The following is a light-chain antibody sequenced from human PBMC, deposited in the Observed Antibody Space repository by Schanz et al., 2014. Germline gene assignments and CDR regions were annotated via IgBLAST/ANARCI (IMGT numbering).Light chain of an antibody. CDR1: QSVSSY. V-gene: IGKV3-15*01. J-gene: IGKJ2*01. CDR3: QQYNSYSYT. Sequence: EIVLTQSPPTLSLSPGERATLSCRASQSVSSYLAWYQQKPGQAPRLLIYGASTRATGIPARFSGSGSGTEFTLTISSLQSEDLAVYYCQQYNSYSYTFGQGTKLEIK. CDR2: GAS.